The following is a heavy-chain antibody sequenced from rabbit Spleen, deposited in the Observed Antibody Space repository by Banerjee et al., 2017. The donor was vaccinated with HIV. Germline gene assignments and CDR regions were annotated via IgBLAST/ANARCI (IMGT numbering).Heavy chain of an antibody. D-gene: IGHD7-1*01. V-gene: IGHV1S40*01. CDR1: GCSFCSRGC. CDR3: ASCYPGYSGAGDAIGYFNL. J-gene: IGHJ4*01. CDR2: GVVDSSDTT. Sequence: QALVESGGDLVKPGASLTLTCTASGCSFCSRGCTCWLGQAPAEGLERMVCGVVDSSDTTYYASWAKGRFTISKTSTTVALKVTSLTDADTAAYFCASCYPGYSGAGDAIGYFNLWGPGTLVTVS.